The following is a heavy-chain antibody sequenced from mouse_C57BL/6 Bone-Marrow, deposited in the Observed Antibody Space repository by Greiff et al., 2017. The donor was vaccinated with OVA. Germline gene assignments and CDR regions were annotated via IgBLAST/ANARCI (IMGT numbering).Heavy chain of an antibody. CDR1: GYTFTSYG. V-gene: IGHV1-81*01. Sequence: VQLQQSGAELARPGASVKLSCKASGYTFTSYGISWVKQRTGQGLEWIGEIYPRSGITYYNEKFKGKATLTADKSSSTAYMELRSLTSEDSAVYFCAEGIYYGNYYDVWGTGTTVTVSS. CDR2: IYPRSGIT. J-gene: IGHJ1*03. CDR3: AEGIYYGNYYDV. D-gene: IGHD2-1*01.